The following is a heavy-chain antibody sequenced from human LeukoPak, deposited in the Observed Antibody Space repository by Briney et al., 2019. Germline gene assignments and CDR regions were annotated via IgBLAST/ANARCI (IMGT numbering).Heavy chain of an antibody. J-gene: IGHJ6*02. V-gene: IGHV4-61*01. CDR2: IFYRGST. D-gene: IGHD1-14*01. CDR1: GGSVSSGSYS. Sequence: SETLSLTCTVSGGSVSSGSYSWSWIRQPPGKGLEWIGYIFYRGSTSYNPSLKSRLTISADSSKNQFSLRLSSVTAADTAVYYCARARNYYYYLDVWGQGTTVTVSS. CDR3: ARARNYYYYLDV.